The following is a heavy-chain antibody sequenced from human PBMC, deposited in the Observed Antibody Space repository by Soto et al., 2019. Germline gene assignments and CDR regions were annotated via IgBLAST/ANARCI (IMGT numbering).Heavy chain of an antibody. D-gene: IGHD1-26*01. V-gene: IGHV4-59*01. J-gene: IGHJ5*01. CDR2: VYHTAIT. Sequence: QVHLQESGPGLVKPSETLSLTCRVSNVSIASSYWNWLRQAPGKGLEWIGFVYHTAITKYNPTLKSRVTIAMDTSRNEISLRLTSVTTADTGSYFCARDFAGRGPFDPWGPGTPVTVSS. CDR1: NVSIASSY. CDR3: ARDFAGRGPFDP.